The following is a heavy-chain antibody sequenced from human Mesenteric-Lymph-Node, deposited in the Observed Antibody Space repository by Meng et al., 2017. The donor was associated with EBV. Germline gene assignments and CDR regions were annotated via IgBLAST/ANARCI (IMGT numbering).Heavy chain of an antibody. CDR3: ARYGSGSSQGDY. Sequence: HVQLVQSGAEVKKPGASLKVSCKASGYTFSYYGIDWVRQAPGQGLEWMGRISGYNGDTNYAQKFQGRVTMTTDTSTSTAYMELTSLRSDDTAVYYCARYGSGSSQGDYWGQGTLVTVSS. J-gene: IGHJ4*02. CDR1: GYTFSYYG. V-gene: IGHV1-18*01. D-gene: IGHD3-10*01. CDR2: ISGYNGDT.